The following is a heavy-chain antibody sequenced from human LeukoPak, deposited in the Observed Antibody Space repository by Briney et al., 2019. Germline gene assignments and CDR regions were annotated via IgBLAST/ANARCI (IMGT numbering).Heavy chain of an antibody. Sequence: SETLSLTCTVSGGSISSYYWSWIRQLAGKGLEWIGRTYTSGSTNYNPSLKSRVTMSVDTSKNQFSLKLSSVTAADTAVYYCARVHWNDDAWFDPWGQGTLVTVSS. D-gene: IGHD1-1*01. CDR2: TYTSGST. CDR3: ARVHWNDDAWFDP. V-gene: IGHV4-4*07. CDR1: GGSISSYY. J-gene: IGHJ5*02.